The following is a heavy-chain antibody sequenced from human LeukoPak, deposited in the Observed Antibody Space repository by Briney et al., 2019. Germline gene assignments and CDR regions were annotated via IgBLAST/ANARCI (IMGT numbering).Heavy chain of an antibody. CDR1: GFTFSSYS. Sequence: PGGSVTLSCAPSGFTFSSYSTNWVRQAPGKALEWAASIKQVGGETFYVVSVNGRFTISRDNAKDALYLQRNGLRAGDTAVYYCGREDHSKYEYWGQGTLVTVSS. J-gene: IGHJ4*02. CDR3: GREDHSKYEY. D-gene: IGHD4-11*01. CDR2: IKQVGGET. V-gene: IGHV3-7*01.